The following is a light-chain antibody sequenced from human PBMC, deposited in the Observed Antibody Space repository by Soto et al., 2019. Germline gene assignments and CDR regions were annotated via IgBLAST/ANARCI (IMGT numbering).Light chain of an antibody. J-gene: IGKJ1*01. CDR2: GAS. Sequence: EIVMTQSPASLSVPPGGRATLSCRASQSVSSNFAWYLQKPGQAPRLLIYGASTRATAVPARFTASGSGTDLTITITRLEPEDFAVYFCQQYDSSPRTFGQGTKVDIK. CDR1: QSVSSN. CDR3: QQYDSSPRT. V-gene: IGKV3-15*01.